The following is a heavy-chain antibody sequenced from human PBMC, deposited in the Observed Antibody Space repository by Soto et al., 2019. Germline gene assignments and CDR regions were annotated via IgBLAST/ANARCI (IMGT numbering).Heavy chain of an antibody. CDR3: ASLQMGLRFFAY. D-gene: IGHD3-3*01. V-gene: IGHV4-31*03. Sequence: PSETLSLTCTVSGGSISSGGYYWSWIRQHPGKGLEWIGYIYYSGSTYYNPSLKSRVTISVDTSKNQFSLKLSSVTAADTAVYYCASLQMGLRFFAYWXQGTLVTVSS. J-gene: IGHJ4*02. CDR2: IYYSGST. CDR1: GGSISSGGYY.